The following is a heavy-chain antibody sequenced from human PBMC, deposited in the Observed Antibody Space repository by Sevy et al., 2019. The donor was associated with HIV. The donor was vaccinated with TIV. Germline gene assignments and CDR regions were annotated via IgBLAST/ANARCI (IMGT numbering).Heavy chain of an antibody. J-gene: IGHJ5*01. D-gene: IGHD6-19*01. Sequence: SETLSLTCTVSGGSISTTNYYWGWIRQPPGKGLEWIGTIHNNGNTYYNPSLKSRVTISVDTSKNQFSLKLNSVTAADTAVYYCARESWYSSGWLRFDSWGQGTLVTVSS. CDR1: GGSISTTNYY. CDR2: IHNNGNT. CDR3: ARESWYSSGWLRFDS. V-gene: IGHV4-39*02.